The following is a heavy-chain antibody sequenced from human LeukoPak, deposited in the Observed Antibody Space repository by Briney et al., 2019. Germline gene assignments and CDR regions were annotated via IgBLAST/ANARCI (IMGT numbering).Heavy chain of an antibody. CDR1: GFAFSSFV. V-gene: IGHV3-23*01. CDR2: ISAGGGDT. Sequence: GGSLRLSCAASGFAFSSFVINWGRQAPGKGLEWVLSISAGGGDTSYADSVKGRFTISRDNSKNTLYLQMNSLRAEDTAVYYCAKGRYSLYDWGQGTLVTVSS. J-gene: IGHJ4*02. D-gene: IGHD3-9*01. CDR3: AKGRYSLYD.